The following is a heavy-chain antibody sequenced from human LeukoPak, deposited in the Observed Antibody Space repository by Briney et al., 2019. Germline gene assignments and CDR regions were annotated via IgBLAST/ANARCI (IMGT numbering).Heavy chain of an antibody. J-gene: IGHJ4*02. D-gene: IGHD6-19*01. CDR3: ARQSVSSGWLTY. CDR1: RGSISSSSYH. CDR2: IHYSGSS. Sequence: PSETLSLTCTVSRGSISSSSYHWGWIRQPPGKGLEWIGSIHYSGSSYYNPSLKSRVTISVDTSKNQFSPKLSSVTAADTAVYYCARQSVSSGWLTYWGQGTLVTVSS. V-gene: IGHV4-39*01.